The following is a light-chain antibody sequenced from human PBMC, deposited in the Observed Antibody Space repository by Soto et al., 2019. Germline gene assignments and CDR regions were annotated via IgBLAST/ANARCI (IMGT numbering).Light chain of an antibody. CDR3: QQYGSSPRT. V-gene: IGKV3-20*01. J-gene: IGKJ1*01. CDR1: QSVGSTY. Sequence: EIVLTQSPGTLSMSPGERATLSCRASQSVGSTYLAWYQQKPGQAPRLLIYGASTRATGIPDRFSGSGSGTDFTLTISSLEPEDFAVYYCQQYGSSPRTFGQGTKVDI. CDR2: GAS.